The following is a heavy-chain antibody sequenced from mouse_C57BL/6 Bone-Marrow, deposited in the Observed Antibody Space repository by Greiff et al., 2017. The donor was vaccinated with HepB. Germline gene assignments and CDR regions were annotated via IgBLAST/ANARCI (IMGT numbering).Heavy chain of an antibody. CDR3: ASGGYYCCDY. J-gene: IGHJ2*01. CDR2: IHPNSGST. CDR1: GYTFTSYW. V-gene: IGHV1-64*01. Sequence: VQLQQPGAELVKPGASVKLSCKASGYTFTSYWMHWVKQRPGQGLEWIGMIHPNSGSTNDNEKFKSKATLTVDKSSSTAYMQLSSLTSEDSAVYYCASGGYYCCDYWGEGTTLTVSA. D-gene: IGHD2-3*01.